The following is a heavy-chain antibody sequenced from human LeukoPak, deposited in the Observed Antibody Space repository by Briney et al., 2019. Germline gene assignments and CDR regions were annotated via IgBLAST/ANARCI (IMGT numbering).Heavy chain of an antibody. CDR1: GYTFTIYG. J-gene: IGHJ5*02. V-gene: IGHV1-18*01. D-gene: IGHD6-25*01. Sequence: ASVKVSCKASGYTFTIYGVNWVRQAPGQGLEWMGWISAYNGHTIYAKSFQGRVTLTTDTSTNTAYMEMRSLRSDDTAVYYCARDQKFGIAAVDSWFDPWGQGTLVTVSS. CDR3: ARDQKFGIAAVDSWFDP. CDR2: ISAYNGHT.